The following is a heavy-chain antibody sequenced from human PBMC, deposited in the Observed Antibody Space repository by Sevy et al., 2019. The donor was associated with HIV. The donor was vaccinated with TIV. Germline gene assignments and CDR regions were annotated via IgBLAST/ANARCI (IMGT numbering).Heavy chain of an antibody. CDR1: GFTFSSYI. J-gene: IGHJ4*02. CDR3: ARDASSSWYADY. Sequence: GGSLRLSCAASGFTFSSYIMNWVRQAPGKGLEWVSSISSSSSYIYYADSVKGRFTISRDNAKNSLYLQMNSMRAEDTAVYYCARDASSSWYADYWGQGTLVTVSS. CDR2: ISSSSSYI. D-gene: IGHD6-13*01. V-gene: IGHV3-21*01.